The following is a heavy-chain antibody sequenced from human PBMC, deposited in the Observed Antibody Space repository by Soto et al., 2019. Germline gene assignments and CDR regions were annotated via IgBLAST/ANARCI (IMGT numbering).Heavy chain of an antibody. CDR2: ISYDGSNK. Sequence: GGSLRLSCAASGFTFSSYAMHWVRQAPGKGLEWVAVISYDGSNKYYADSVKGRFTISRDNSRNTLYLQMNSLRAEDTAVYYCARDVESGCSQYYYYSYGMDVWGQGPSVTVSS. V-gene: IGHV3-30-3*01. CDR1: GFTFSSYA. J-gene: IGHJ6*02. D-gene: IGHD1-26*01. CDR3: ARDVESGCSQYYYYSYGMDV.